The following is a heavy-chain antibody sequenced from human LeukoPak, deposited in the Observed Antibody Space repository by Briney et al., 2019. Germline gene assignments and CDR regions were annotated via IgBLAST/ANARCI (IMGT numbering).Heavy chain of an antibody. CDR3: AREGDGVRFLEWLYPNWFDP. V-gene: IGHV3-11*04. J-gene: IGHJ5*02. CDR1: GFTFSDYY. Sequence: GGSLRLSCAASGFTFSDYYMSWIRQAPGKGLEWVSYISSSGSTIYYADSVKGRFTISRDNAKNSLYLQMNSLRAEDTAVYYCAREGDGVRFLEWLYPNWFDPWGQGTLVTVSS. D-gene: IGHD3-3*01. CDR2: ISSSGSTI.